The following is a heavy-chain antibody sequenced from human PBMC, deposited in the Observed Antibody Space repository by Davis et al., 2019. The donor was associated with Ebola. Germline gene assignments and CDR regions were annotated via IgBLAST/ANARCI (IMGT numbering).Heavy chain of an antibody. CDR3: ARETDGSGSYPTPYYYYGMDV. CDR2: ISYDGSNK. CDR1: GFTFSSYA. D-gene: IGHD3-10*01. Sequence: GESLKISCAASGFTFSSYAMHWVRQAPGKGLEWVAVISYDGSNKYYADSVKGRFTISRDNSKNTLYLQMNSLRAEDTAVYYCARETDGSGSYPTPYYYYGMDVWGQGTTVTVSS. V-gene: IGHV3-30*04. J-gene: IGHJ6*02.